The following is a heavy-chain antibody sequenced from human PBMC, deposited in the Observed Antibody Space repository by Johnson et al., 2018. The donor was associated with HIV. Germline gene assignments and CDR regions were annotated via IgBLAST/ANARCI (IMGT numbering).Heavy chain of an antibody. V-gene: IGHV3-64*01. CDR2: ISSHGGST. J-gene: IGHJ3*02. D-gene: IGHD1-7*01. CDR3: ARDRAWNYEGGFDI. Sequence: MLLVESGGGLIQPGGSLRLSCAASGFTFSSYAMHWVRQAPGKGLEYVSAISSHGGSTYYANSVKGRFTISRDNSKNTLYLQMNSLRAEDTAVYYCARDRAWNYEGGFDIWGQGTMVTVSS. CDR1: GFTFSSYA.